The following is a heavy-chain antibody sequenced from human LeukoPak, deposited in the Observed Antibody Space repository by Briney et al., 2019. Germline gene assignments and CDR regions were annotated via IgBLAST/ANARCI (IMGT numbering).Heavy chain of an antibody. D-gene: IGHD5-18*01. CDR3: ARRGDSPMIGDY. CDR2: LSNTNMI. Sequence: AGTLRLSGAASGFSFSSYGMNWVRQAPGKGLKWLSYLSNTNMIHYAESVKGRFTISRDNAKNSLYLQMDGLRAEDTAVYYCARRGDSPMIGDYWGQGTLVTDSS. CDR1: GFSFSSYG. J-gene: IGHJ4*02. V-gene: IGHV3-48*01.